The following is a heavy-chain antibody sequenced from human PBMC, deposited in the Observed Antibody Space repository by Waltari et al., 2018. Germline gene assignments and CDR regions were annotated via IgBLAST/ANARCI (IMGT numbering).Heavy chain of an antibody. CDR3: VLYYYDSSGYYYDDY. D-gene: IGHD3-22*01. J-gene: IGHJ4*02. V-gene: IGHV4-38-2*01. Sequence: QVQLQESGPGLVKPSETLSLTCAVSGYSISSGYYWGWIRQPPGKGLEWIGSIYHSGSTYYNPSLKSRVTISVDTSKNQFSLKLSSVTAADTAVYYCVLYYYDSSGYYYDDYWGQGTLVTVSS. CDR2: IYHSGST. CDR1: GYSISSGYY.